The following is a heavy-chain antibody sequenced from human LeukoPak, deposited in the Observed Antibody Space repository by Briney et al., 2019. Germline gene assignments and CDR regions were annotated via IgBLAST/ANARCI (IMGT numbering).Heavy chain of an antibody. D-gene: IGHD3-22*01. CDR1: GGSISSNY. Sequence: SETLSLTCTVSGGSISSNYWNWIRQPPGKGLEWIGYIYYRGSTKYNPSLKSRVTISVDTSKTQFSLKLSSVTAADTAVYYCARQFGDISGSGGMDVWGQGTMVTVSS. V-gene: IGHV4-59*08. CDR2: IYYRGST. CDR3: ARQFGDISGSGGMDV. J-gene: IGHJ6*02.